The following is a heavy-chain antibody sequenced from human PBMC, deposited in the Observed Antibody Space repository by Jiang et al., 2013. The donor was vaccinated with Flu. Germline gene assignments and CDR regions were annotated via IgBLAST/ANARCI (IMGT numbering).Heavy chain of an antibody. CDR1: GFSLSTSGVG. D-gene: IGHD6-19*01. J-gene: IGHJ5*02. Sequence: TLTLTCSVSGFSLSTSGVGVGWIRQPPGKALEWLALIYWDDDKRYNPSLKDRVTITKDTSKNQVVLTVTNMDPDDTATYFCVYRQFRTGFRSFEPWGQGTLVTVSS. CDR3: VYRQFRTGFRSFEP. CDR2: IYWDDDK. V-gene: IGHV2-5*02.